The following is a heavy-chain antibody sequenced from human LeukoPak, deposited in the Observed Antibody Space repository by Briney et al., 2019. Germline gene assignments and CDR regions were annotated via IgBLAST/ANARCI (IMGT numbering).Heavy chain of an antibody. CDR3: ARDGGTGILFDY. V-gene: IGHV3-23*01. CDR1: GFTFSSYA. CDR2: ISGSGGST. D-gene: IGHD3-16*01. J-gene: IGHJ4*02. Sequence: GSLRLSCAASGFTFSSYAMSWVRQAPGKGLEWVSAISGSGGSTYYADSVKGRFTISRDNSKNTLYLQMNSLRAEDTAVYYCARDGGTGILFDYWGQGTLVTVSS.